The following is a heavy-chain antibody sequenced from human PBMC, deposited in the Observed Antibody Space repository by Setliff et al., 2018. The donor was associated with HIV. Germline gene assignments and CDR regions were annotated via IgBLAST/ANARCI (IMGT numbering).Heavy chain of an antibody. CDR1: GYSFSNHW. CDR3: ARHRIDISLLVVQDPGPFDL. V-gene: IGHV5-51*01. CDR2: IYPQDSDT. J-gene: IGHJ3*01. D-gene: IGHD3-3*02. Sequence: GESLKISCTGSGYSFSNHWIGWVRQMPGRGLEWVAIIYPQDSDTRYSPSLEGHVTISADTSRYTAYLQWRALRASDTAIYYCARHRIDISLLVVQDPGPFDLWGRGTMVTVSS.